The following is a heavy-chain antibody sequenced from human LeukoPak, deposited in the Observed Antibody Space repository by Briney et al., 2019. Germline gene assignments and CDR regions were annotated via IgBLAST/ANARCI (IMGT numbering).Heavy chain of an antibody. J-gene: IGHJ6*03. CDR3: ARGLGQPYYYYYYMDV. CDR1: GGSISSSSYY. D-gene: IGHD3-22*01. CDR2: INHSGST. V-gene: IGHV4-39*07. Sequence: PSETLSLTCTVSGGSISSSSYYWGWIRQPPGKGLEWTGEINHSGSTNYNPSLKSRVTISVDTSKNQFSLKLSSVTAADTAVYYCARGLGQPYYYYYYMDVWGKGTTVTVSS.